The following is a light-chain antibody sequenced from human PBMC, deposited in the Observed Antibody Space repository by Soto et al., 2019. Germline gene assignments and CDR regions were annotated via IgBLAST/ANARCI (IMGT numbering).Light chain of an antibody. J-gene: IGLJ2*01. CDR2: EVT. CDR3: YSFAGSNRAVV. CDR1: SSDIDDYKY. Sequence: QSALTQPPSASGSPGQSVTISCTGTSSDIDDYKYVSWYQQHPGKAPKLMIYEVTNRPSGVPDRFSGSKSGNTASLTVSGLQAEDEAYCYCYSFAGSNRAVVFGGGTKLTVL. V-gene: IGLV2-8*01.